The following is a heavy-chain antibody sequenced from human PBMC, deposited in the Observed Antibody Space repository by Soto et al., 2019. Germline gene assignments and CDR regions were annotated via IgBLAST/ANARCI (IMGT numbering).Heavy chain of an antibody. CDR3: ARGGGEVVVVWAAAFDI. CDR2: INAGNGNT. V-gene: IGHV1-3*01. J-gene: IGHJ3*02. Sequence: ASVNVSCKSSGYTFTSYPIHWVRQAPGQRLECMGWINAGNGNTKYSQKFQGRVTITRDTSASTAYMELSSLRSEDTAVYYCARGGGEVVVVWAAAFDIWGQGTMVTVSS. D-gene: IGHD2-15*01. CDR1: GYTFTSYP.